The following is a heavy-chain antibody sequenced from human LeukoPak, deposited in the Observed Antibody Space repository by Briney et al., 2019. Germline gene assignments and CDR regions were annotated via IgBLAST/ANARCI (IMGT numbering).Heavy chain of an antibody. D-gene: IGHD1-7*01. CDR3: ARTGTGFWFDP. J-gene: IGHJ5*02. CDR2: INPQTGDT. CDR1: GYTFTAYY. V-gene: IGHV1-2*02. Sequence: ASLKVSCKASGYTFTAYYMHWVRQAPGQGLDWMGWINPQTGDTKFSQKFQGRVTMTRDTSISTAYMELTSLRYNDTAVYYCARTGTGFWFDPWGQGTLVTVSS.